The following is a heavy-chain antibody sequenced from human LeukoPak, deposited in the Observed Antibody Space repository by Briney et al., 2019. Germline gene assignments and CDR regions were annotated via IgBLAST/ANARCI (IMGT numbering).Heavy chain of an antibody. Sequence: SETLSLTCAVYGGSFSGYYWSWIRQPPGKGLEWIGEINHSGSTNYNPSLKSRVTISVDTSKNQFSLKLSSVTAADTAVYYCAIFVYVWGSYRHDYWGQGTLVTVSS. CDR1: GGSFSGYY. D-gene: IGHD3-16*02. J-gene: IGHJ4*02. CDR2: INHSGST. CDR3: AIFVYVWGSYRHDY. V-gene: IGHV4-34*01.